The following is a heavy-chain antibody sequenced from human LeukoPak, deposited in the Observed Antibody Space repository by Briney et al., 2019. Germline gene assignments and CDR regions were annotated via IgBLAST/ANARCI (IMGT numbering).Heavy chain of an antibody. CDR1: GYTFTGYY. J-gene: IGHJ5*02. Sequence: RASVKVSCKASGYTFTGYYMHWVRQAPGQGLEWMGVIDPRGGSTTYAQKVQGRFTMTRDTSTSTVYMELRSLNSEDTAVYYCARSHSSWYCFDPWGQGTLVTVSS. D-gene: IGHD6-13*01. CDR3: ARSHSSWYCFDP. V-gene: IGHV1-46*01. CDR2: IDPRGGST.